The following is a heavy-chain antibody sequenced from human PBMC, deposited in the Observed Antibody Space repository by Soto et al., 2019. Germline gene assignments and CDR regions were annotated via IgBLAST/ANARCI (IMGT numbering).Heavy chain of an antibody. V-gene: IGHV1-2*04. Sequence: ASVKVSCKASGYTFTGYYMHWVRQAPGQGLEWMGWINPNSGGTNYAQKFQSWVTMTRDTSISTAYMELSRLRSDDTAVYYCARDLRGTNYYYYGMDVWGQGTTVTVSS. D-gene: IGHD3-16*01. CDR1: GYTFTGYY. CDR2: INPNSGGT. CDR3: ARDLRGTNYYYYGMDV. J-gene: IGHJ6*02.